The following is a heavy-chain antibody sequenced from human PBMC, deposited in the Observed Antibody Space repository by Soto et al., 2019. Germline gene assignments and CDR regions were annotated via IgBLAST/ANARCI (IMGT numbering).Heavy chain of an antibody. D-gene: IGHD3-22*01. CDR3: ARESRNYDALDY. V-gene: IGHV1-18*01. CDR2: ISADNHNT. J-gene: IGHJ4*02. Sequence: ASVKVSCKTSGYTFTSYVISWVRQAPGHGLEWMGWISADNHNTNVAQNFQGRVTLTTDTSTTTVFMELRNLRSDDTAVYYCARESRNYDALDYWGQGTLVTV. CDR1: GYTFTSYV.